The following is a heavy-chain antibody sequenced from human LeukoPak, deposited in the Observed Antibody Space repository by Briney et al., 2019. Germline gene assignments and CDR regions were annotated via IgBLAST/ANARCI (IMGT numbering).Heavy chain of an antibody. CDR2: LYHSDSA. CDR3: ARQHDSYYYYYIDV. J-gene: IGHJ6*03. CDR1: GYSISNGYY. V-gene: IGHV4-38-2*01. Sequence: KTSETLSLTCAVSGYSISNGYYLVWIRQPPGRGLEWIGSLYHSDSAYYNTSLRSRVSMSVDTSKNQFSLTLSFVTAADTAVYYCARQHDSYYYYYIDVWGSGTTVTVSS.